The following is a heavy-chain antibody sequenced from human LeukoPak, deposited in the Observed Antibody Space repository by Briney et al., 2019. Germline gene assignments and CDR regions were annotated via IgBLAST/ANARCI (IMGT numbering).Heavy chain of an antibody. CDR3: AKDDSSGWYRGYYYYMDV. J-gene: IGHJ6*03. V-gene: IGHV3-20*04. CDR1: GFTFDDYG. D-gene: IGHD6-19*01. Sequence: GGSLRLSCAACGFTFDDYGMNWVRQAPGKGLEWVSGINWNGGSTGYADSVKGRFTISRDNAKNSLYLQMNSLRAEDTAVYYCAKDDSSGWYRGYYYYMDVWGKGTTVTISS. CDR2: INWNGGST.